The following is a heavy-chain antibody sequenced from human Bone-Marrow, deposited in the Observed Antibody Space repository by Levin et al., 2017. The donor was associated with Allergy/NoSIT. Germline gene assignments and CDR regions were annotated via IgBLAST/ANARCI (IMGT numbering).Heavy chain of an antibody. Sequence: SQTLSLTCSVSGYSISSGYYWGWIRQPPGKGLEWIGSIYHSGSTYYNPSLKSRVTISVDTSKNQFSLKLSSVTAADTAVYYCARDVKGYYGSGSYYNGCRAGVGFDYWGQGTLVTVSS. V-gene: IGHV4-38-2*02. J-gene: IGHJ4*02. D-gene: IGHD3-10*01. CDR3: ARDVKGYYGSGSYYNGCRAGVGFDY. CDR1: GYSISSGYY. CDR2: IYHSGST.